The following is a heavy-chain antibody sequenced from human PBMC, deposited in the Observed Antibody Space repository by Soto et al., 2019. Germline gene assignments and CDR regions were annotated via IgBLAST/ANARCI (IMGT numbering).Heavy chain of an antibody. CDR1: GYSYTSYG. CDR3: ARAYRISTSCYD. V-gene: IGHV1-18*01. CDR2: ISAYNGNT. D-gene: IGHD2-2*01. Sequence: GASVKLSCKASGYSYTSYGISWVRQAPGQGLEWMGWISAYNGNTNYAQKLQGRVTMTTDTSTSTAYMELRSLRSDDTAVYYCARAYRISTSCYDWGQGTLVTVSS. J-gene: IGHJ4*02.